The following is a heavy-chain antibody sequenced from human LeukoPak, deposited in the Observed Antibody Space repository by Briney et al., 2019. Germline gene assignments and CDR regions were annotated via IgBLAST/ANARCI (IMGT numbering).Heavy chain of an antibody. CDR1: GGSINSYY. V-gene: IGHV4-4*07. Sequence: SETLSLTCTVSGGSINSYYWSWIRQPAGKGLEWIGRIYSSGSTNYNPSLKSRVSMSVDTSKNQFSLKLTSVTAADTAVYYCARGGKAAVVTMWGQGILVTVSS. CDR3: ARGGKAAVVTM. CDR2: IYSSGST. D-gene: IGHD4-23*01. J-gene: IGHJ4*02.